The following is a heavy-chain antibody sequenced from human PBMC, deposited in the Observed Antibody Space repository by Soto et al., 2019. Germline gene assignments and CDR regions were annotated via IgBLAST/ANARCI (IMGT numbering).Heavy chain of an antibody. CDR3: ARGRVEYSSFDAFDI. V-gene: IGHV3-9*01. D-gene: IGHD6-6*01. Sequence: GGSLRLSCAASGFTFDDYAMHWVRQAPGKGLEWVSGISWNSGSIGYADSVKGRFTISRDNSKNTLYLQMNSLRAEDTAVYYCARGRVEYSSFDAFDIWGQGTMVTVSS. CDR1: GFTFDDYA. J-gene: IGHJ3*02. CDR2: ISWNSGSI.